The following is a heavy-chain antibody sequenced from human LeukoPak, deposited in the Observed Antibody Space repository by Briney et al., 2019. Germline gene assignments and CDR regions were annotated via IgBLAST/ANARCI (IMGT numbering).Heavy chain of an antibody. CDR2: TYYSGST. V-gene: IGHV4-59*01. J-gene: IGHJ4*02. Sequence: SGTPCLSCTVPGGSPSGFIWSAVRETPGRGLGRVGYTYYSGSTNYNPSLKSRVTISVDTSKNQFSLKLSSVTAADTAVYYCARAPYSGSYSNWGQGTLVTVSS. CDR1: GGSPSGFI. D-gene: IGHD1-26*01. CDR3: ARAPYSGSYSN.